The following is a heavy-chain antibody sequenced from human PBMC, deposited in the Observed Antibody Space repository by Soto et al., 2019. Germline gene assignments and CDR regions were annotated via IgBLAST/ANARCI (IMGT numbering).Heavy chain of an antibody. V-gene: IGHV4-61*01. CDR3: ARDPDYGDYIAWYFDL. Sequence: QVQLQESGPGLVKPSETLSLTCTVSGGSVSSGSYYWSWIRQPPGKGLEWIGYIYYSGSTNYNPSLKSRGTRSXXTXKXXCSLKLSSVPAADTAVYYCARDPDYGDYIAWYFDLWGRGTLVTVSS. D-gene: IGHD4-17*01. CDR2: IYYSGST. J-gene: IGHJ2*01. CDR1: GGSVSSGSYY.